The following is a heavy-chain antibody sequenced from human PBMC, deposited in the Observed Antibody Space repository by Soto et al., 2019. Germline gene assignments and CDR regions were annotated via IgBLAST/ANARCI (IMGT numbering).Heavy chain of an antibody. V-gene: IGHV1-8*01. CDR1: GCSFTSLD. D-gene: IGHD1-26*01. CDR2: MQPSTGRT. CDR3: ARGVSAGVDY. J-gene: IGHJ4*02. Sequence: GASVKVSCKASGCSFTSLDINWVRQTAGQGLERMGWMQPSTGRTGYAQKFQGRVTMTRDTSINTAYMELTTPTSDDTAFYYCARGVSAGVDYWGQGTLVTVSS.